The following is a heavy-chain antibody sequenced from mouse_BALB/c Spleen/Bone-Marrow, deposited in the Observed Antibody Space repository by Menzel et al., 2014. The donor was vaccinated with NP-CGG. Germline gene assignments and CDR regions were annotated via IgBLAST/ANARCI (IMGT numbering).Heavy chain of an antibody. V-gene: IGHV14-3*02. D-gene: IGHD1-1*01. CDR3: ASYYYAYYFDY. J-gene: IGHJ2*01. CDR1: GFNFKDTY. CDR2: IDPANGNT. Sequence: EVQLQQSGAELVKPGASVKLSCTASGFNFKDTYMHWVKQRPEQGLEWIGRIDPANGNTKYDPKFQGKATITADTSSNATYLQLSSLTSEDTAVYYCASYYYAYYFDYWGQGTTLTVSS.